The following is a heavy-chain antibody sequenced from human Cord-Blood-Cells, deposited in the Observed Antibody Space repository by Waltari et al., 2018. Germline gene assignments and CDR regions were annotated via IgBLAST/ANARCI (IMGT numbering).Heavy chain of an antibody. J-gene: IGHJ4*02. CDR1: GYTFTGYY. CDR2: INPNSGGT. CDR3: ARDRALRYYFDY. Sequence: QVQLVQSGAEVKKPGASVKVSCKASGYTFTGYYMHWVRQAPGQGLEWMGWINPNSGGTNYAKKFQGRVTMTRDTSISTAYMELSRLRSDDTAVYYCARDRALRYYFDYWGQGTLVTVSS. V-gene: IGHV1-2*02. D-gene: IGHD4-17*01.